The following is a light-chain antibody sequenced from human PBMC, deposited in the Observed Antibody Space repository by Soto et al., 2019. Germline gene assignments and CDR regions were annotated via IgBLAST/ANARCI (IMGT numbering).Light chain of an antibody. J-gene: IGKJ3*01. Sequence: AIQLTQSPSSLSASVGDRVTITCRASQGISSALAWYQQKPGKAPKLLIYDASSLESGVPSRFSGSGSGTDITLTISSLQPEDFATYYCQQFNSYPPFTFGPGTKVDIK. CDR2: DAS. V-gene: IGKV1-13*02. CDR3: QQFNSYPPFT. CDR1: QGISSA.